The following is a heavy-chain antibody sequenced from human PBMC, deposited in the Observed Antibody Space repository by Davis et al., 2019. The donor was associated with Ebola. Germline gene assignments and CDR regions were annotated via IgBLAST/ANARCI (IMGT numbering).Heavy chain of an antibody. CDR1: GSTFSPYE. V-gene: IGHV3-48*03. D-gene: IGHD2-15*01. Sequence: GSLSLSCTVSGSTFSPYELHRVRQAKGKGLESAAYISSSGSTIYYADSVKGRFTISRDNAKNSLYLQMNSLRAEDTAVYYCARVRYCSGGSCLGAFDPWGQGTLVTVSS. CDR3: ARVRYCSGGSCLGAFDP. CDR2: ISSSGSTI. J-gene: IGHJ5*02.